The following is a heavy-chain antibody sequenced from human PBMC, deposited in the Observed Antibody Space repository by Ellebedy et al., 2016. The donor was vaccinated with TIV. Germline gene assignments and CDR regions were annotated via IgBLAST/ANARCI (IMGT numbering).Heavy chain of an antibody. J-gene: IGHJ2*01. CDR2: ISSNGGST. V-gene: IGHV3-64D*06. CDR3: VKDGNIVATIWWYFDL. CDR1: GFTFSSYA. Sequence: GESLKISCAASGFTFSSYAMHWVRQAPGKGLEYVSAISSNGGSTYYADSVKGRFTISRDNSKNTLYLQMSSLRAEDTAVYYCVKDGNIVATIWWYFDLWGRGTLVTVSS. D-gene: IGHD5-12*01.